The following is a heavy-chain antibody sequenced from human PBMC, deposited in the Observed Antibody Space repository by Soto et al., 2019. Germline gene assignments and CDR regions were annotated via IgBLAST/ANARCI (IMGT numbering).Heavy chain of an antibody. J-gene: IGHJ6*02. D-gene: IGHD3-22*01. V-gene: IGHV3-33*01. CDR2: IWYDGSNK. CDR1: GFTFSSYG. CDR3: ARDAAQKVLLQYYYGMDV. Sequence: GGSLRLSCAASGFTFSSYGMHWVRQAPGKGLEWVAVIWYDGSNKYYADSVKGRFTISRDNSKNTLYLQMNSMRAEDAAVYYCARDAAQKVLLQYYYGMDVWGQGTTVTVSS.